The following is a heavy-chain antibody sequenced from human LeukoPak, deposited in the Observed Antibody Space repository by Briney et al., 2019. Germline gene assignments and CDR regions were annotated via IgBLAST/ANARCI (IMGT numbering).Heavy chain of an antibody. CDR1: GGSFSGHY. Sequence: SETLSLTCAVYGGSFSGHYWSWIRQPPGKGLEWIGEVSYSGNSNYNPSLKSRVTISVDTSKSQLSLRLTSVTAADTAVYYCARRRDWNDVLDYWGRGTLVTVSS. V-gene: IGHV4-34*01. D-gene: IGHD1-1*01. J-gene: IGHJ4*02. CDR2: VSYSGNS. CDR3: ARRRDWNDVLDY.